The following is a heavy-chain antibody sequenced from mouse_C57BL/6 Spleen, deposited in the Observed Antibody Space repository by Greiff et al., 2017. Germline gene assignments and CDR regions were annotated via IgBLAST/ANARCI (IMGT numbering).Heavy chain of an antibody. D-gene: IGHD1-1*02. CDR3: ASGRYYFDY. V-gene: IGHV3-8*01. CDR1: GYSITSDY. Sequence: EVKLQESGPGLAKPSQTLSITCSVTGYSITSDYWNWIRKFPGNKLEYMGYISYSGSTYYTPSLKSRIAITRYTSKNLDYLQLNSVTTEDTATDYCASGRYYFDYWGQGTTLTVSS. J-gene: IGHJ2*01. CDR2: ISYSGST.